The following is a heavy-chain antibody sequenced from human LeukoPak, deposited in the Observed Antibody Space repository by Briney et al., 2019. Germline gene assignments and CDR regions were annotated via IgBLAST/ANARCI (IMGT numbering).Heavy chain of an antibody. V-gene: IGHV3-7*01. CDR3: ARFGSGLGRPFDY. CDR2: IKQDGSEK. CDR1: GFEFSTYW. J-gene: IGHJ4*02. D-gene: IGHD2-15*01. Sequence: PGGSLRLSCAASGFEFSTYWMSWVRQTPGKGLEWVANIKQDGSEKYYVDSVRGRFTISRDNAKNSLYLQMNNLRAEDTAVYYCARFGSGLGRPFDYWGQGTLVTVSS.